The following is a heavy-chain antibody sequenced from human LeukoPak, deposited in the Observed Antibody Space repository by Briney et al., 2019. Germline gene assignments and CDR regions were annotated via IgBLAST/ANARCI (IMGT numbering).Heavy chain of an antibody. D-gene: IGHD2-21*01. Sequence: GRSLRLSCAASGFTLSNEMNWVRQAPGKGLEWVSYISSSGTPIHYADSVKGRFTISRDNAKNSLFLQMNSLRAEDTAVYYCAREKTACGGDCYDSWGQGTLVTVSS. V-gene: IGHV3-48*03. CDR3: AREKTACGGDCYDS. CDR2: ISSSGTPI. CDR1: GFTLSNE. J-gene: IGHJ4*02.